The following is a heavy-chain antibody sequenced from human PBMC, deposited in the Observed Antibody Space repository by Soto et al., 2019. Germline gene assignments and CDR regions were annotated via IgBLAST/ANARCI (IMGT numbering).Heavy chain of an antibody. Sequence: EVQLVESGGGLVQPGRSLRLSCAASGFTFDAYPMHWVRQAPGKGLEWVAGLAWDGGSIEYVDSVEGRFTISRDNAKNSLYLQMSSLRDEDTALCYCVRDDAFDLWGQGTQVTVSS. CDR3: VRDDAFDL. CDR2: LAWDGGSI. CDR1: GFTFDAYP. V-gene: IGHV3-9*01. J-gene: IGHJ3*01.